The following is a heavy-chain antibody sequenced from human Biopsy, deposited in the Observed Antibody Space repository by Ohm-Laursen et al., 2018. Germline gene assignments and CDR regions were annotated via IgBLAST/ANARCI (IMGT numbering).Heavy chain of an antibody. Sequence: RSLRLSCTASGFTFGHYAMHWVRQAPGKGLEWISLIWYDGTNEDYADSVKGRFTISRDNSKNTLYLQINTLTLEDTAFYYCAGGLSSGWYGYFDVWGRGTLVTVSS. V-gene: IGHV3-33*01. D-gene: IGHD6-19*01. CDR2: IWYDGTNE. CDR1: GFTFGHYA. J-gene: IGHJ2*01. CDR3: AGGLSSGWYGYFDV.